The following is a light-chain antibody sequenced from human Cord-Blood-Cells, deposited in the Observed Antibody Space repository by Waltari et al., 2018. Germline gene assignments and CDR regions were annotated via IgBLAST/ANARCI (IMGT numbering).Light chain of an antibody. J-gene: IGKJ2*01. CDR3: QQSYSTPPT. CDR1: QSISSN. Sequence: DIQMTQSPSSMYASVGVRVTITCRASQSISSNLSWYQQKPGKAPKLLLYAASSLQSAVLSRFSSSGSGTAFSLTISSLQPEDFATYYCQQSYSTPPTFGQGTKLEIK. V-gene: IGKV1-39*01. CDR2: AAS.